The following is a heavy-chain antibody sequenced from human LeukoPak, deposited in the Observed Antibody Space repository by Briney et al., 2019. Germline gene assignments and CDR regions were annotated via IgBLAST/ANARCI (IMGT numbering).Heavy chain of an antibody. D-gene: IGHD3-22*01. CDR1: GYTFTSYG. V-gene: IGHV1-18*01. J-gene: IGHJ3*02. CDR2: ISAYNGNT. CDR3: ARTYYYDSSGYHGGDAFDI. Sequence: ASVKVSCKASGYTFTSYGISWVRQAPGQGLEWMGWISAYNGNTNYAQKLQGRVTMTTDTSTSTAYMELRSLRSDDTAVYYCARTYYYDSSGYHGGDAFDIWGQGTMVTVSS.